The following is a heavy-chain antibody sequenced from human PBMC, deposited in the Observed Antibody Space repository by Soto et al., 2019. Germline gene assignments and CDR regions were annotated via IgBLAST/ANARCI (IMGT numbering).Heavy chain of an antibody. J-gene: IGHJ5*02. D-gene: IGHD3-22*01. CDR1: GFTFSSYA. Sequence: QVQLVESGGGVVQPGRSLSLSCAASGFTFSSYAMHWVRQAPGKGLEWVAVISYDGSNKYYADSVMGRLSISRDNSKKTLYLQMNCLRSEDTGVYYCSRGAKGLLQPNWFGPWCQGNLVPVSS. CDR2: ISYDGSNK. V-gene: IGHV3-30-3*01. CDR3: SRGAKGLLQPNWFGP.